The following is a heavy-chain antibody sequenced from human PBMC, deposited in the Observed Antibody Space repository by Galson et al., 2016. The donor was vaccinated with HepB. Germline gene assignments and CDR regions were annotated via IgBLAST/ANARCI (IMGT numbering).Heavy chain of an antibody. Sequence: SVKVSCKASGYIFTGYYVHWVRQAPGQGLQWMGWIDPNSGVTYYPQKFQGRVTMTRDTSISTAYMELNRLRSDDTAVYYCARDGGAPNYSSSPYYYGMDVWGKGPTGTVSS. CDR1: GYIFTGYY. V-gene: IGHV1-2*02. D-gene: IGHD6-6*01. CDR3: ARDGGAPNYSSSPYYYGMDV. CDR2: IDPNSGVT. J-gene: IGHJ6*04.